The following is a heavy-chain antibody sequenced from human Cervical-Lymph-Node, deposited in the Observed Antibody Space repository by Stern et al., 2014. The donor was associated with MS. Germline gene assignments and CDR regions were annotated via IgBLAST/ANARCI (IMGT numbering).Heavy chain of an antibody. CDR2: VYPDDSDT. J-gene: IGHJ4*02. D-gene: IGHD1-26*01. V-gene: IGHV5-51*01. Sequence: EVQLVESGAEVKKPGESLKISCKTSGYSFTTYWIGWVRQMPGKGLEWMGIVYPDDSDTKYSPSFQGQVTISADKSISTVYLQWSSLKASDTAMYYCAREIVDGADYWGQGTLVTVSS. CDR1: GYSFTTYW. CDR3: AREIVDGADY.